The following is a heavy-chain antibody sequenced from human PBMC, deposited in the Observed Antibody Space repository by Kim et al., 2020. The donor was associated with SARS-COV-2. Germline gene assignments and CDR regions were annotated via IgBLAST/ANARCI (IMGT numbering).Heavy chain of an antibody. CDR3: ARGNYGSGSYYVGP. J-gene: IGHJ5*02. V-gene: IGHV4-34*01. Sequence: NPSLKSRVTRSVDTSKNQFSLKLCSVNAADTAVYYCARGNYGSGSYYVGPRGQGTLVTVSS. D-gene: IGHD3-10*01.